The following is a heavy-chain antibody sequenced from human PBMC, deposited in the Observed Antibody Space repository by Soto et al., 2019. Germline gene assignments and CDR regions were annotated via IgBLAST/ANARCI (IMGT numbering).Heavy chain of an antibody. D-gene: IGHD6-13*01. J-gene: IGHJ6*02. CDR3: ARERIAAAGTSIYYYYGMDV. CDR1: GYTLTRYD. CDR2: NSAYNGNT. Sequence: GSVKVSCKASGYTLTRYDINLARQGPGQGVELMGWNSAYNGNTNYAQKIQGRVTMTTDTSTSTAYMELRSLRSDDTAVYYCARERIAAAGTSIYYYYGMDVWGQGTTVTVSS. V-gene: IGHV1-18*01.